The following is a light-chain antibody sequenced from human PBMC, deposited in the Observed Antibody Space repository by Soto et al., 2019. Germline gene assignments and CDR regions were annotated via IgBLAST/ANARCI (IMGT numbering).Light chain of an antibody. V-gene: IGKV3-20*01. CDR2: GAS. CDR3: QQYGSSPYT. CDR1: QSVSSH. J-gene: IGKJ2*01. Sequence: VMTQSPGTLSVSPGERVTLSCRASQSVSSHLAWYQQKPGQAPRLLIHGASTRATGIPDRFSGSGSGTEFTLTISRLVPEDFAVYYCQQYGSSPYTFGQGTKLEIK.